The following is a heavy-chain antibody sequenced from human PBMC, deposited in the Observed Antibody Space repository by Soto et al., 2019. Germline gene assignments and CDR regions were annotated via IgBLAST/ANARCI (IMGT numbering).Heavy chain of an antibody. Sequence: QVQLVQSGAEVKKPGSSVKVSCKASGGTFSSLAISWVRQAPGQGLEWMGGPVPVFGTANYAQKFQDRVITTTDEAANTSYSELSSLRCEDTAVYYCARSPGVFDYWGQGTLVTVSS. CDR3: ARSPGVFDY. CDR2: PVPVFGTA. CDR1: GGTFSSLA. J-gene: IGHJ4*02. D-gene: IGHD3-10*01. V-gene: IGHV1-69*01.